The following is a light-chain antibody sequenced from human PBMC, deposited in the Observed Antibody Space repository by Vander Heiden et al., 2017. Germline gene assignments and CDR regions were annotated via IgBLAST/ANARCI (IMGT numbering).Light chain of an antibody. V-gene: IGKV1-39*01. CDR2: AAS. J-gene: IGKJ3*01. CDR3: QQRDSTHFT. CDR1: QSISSY. Sequence: DIQMTQSPSSLSASVGDRVTITCRASQSISSYLNWYQQKPGKAPKLLIYAASSLQSGVPSRFSGSGSGTDFTLTISSLQPEDFATYYCQQRDSTHFTFGHGTKVDIK.